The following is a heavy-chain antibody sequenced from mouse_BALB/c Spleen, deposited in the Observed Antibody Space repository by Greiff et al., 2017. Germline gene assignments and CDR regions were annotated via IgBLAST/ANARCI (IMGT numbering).Heavy chain of an antibody. V-gene: IGHV2-6-7*01. CDR3: ARERSYYYGSSLYAMDY. D-gene: IGHD1-1*01. CDR2: IWGDGST. CDR1: GFSLTGYG. Sequence: QVQLKQSGPGLVAPSQSLSITCTVSGFSLTGYGVNWVRQPPGKGLEWLGMIWGDGSTDYNSALKSRLSISKDNSKSQVFLKMNSLQTDDTARYYCARERSYYYGSSLYAMDYWGQGTSVTVSS. J-gene: IGHJ4*01.